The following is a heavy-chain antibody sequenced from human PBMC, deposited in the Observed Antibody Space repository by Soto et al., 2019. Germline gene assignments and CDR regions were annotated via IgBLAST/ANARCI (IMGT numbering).Heavy chain of an antibody. CDR2: IYYSGST. V-gene: IGHV4-61*05. D-gene: IGHD6-6*01. CDR1: GVSISSSSYY. CDR3: ARVKYSSYPAYYYYGMDV. J-gene: IGHJ6*02. Sequence: SETLSLTCTVSGVSISSSSYYWGWIRQPPGKGLEWIGYIYYSGSTNYNPSLKSRVTISVDTSKNQFSLKLSSVTAADTAVYYCARVKYSSYPAYYYYGMDVWGQGTTVTVSS.